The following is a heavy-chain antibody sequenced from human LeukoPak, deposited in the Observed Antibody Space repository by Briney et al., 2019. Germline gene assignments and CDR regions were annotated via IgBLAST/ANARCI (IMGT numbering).Heavy chain of an antibody. J-gene: IGHJ3*02. CDR3: ARSLWGGALDI. Sequence: KHSQTLSLTCANSGDSVSSNNAVWNWIRQSPSRGLKWLGKTYYRSKWLNDSAVSVKSRITINPDTSKNQISLQLNSVTPEDTAVYYCARSLWGGALDIWGQGTTVAASS. CDR2: TYYRSKWLN. CDR1: GDSVSSNNAV. D-gene: IGHD3-16*01. V-gene: IGHV6-1*01.